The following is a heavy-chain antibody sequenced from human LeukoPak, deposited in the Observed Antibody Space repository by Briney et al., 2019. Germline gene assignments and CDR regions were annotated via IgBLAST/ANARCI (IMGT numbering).Heavy chain of an antibody. CDR3: ARGVVPAAMGVGYYYYGMDV. Sequence: GESLKISCKGSGYSLTSYWIGWVRQMPGKGLEWMGIIYPGNSDTRYSPSFQGQVTISADKSISTAYLQWSSLKASDTATYYCARGVVPAAMGVGYYYYGMDVWGQGTTVTVSS. V-gene: IGHV5-51*01. CDR1: GYSLTSYW. D-gene: IGHD2-2*01. J-gene: IGHJ6*02. CDR2: IYPGNSDT.